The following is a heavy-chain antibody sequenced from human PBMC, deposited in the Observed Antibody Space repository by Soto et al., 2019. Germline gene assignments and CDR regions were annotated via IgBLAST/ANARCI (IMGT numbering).Heavy chain of an antibody. CDR2: VIPIFGTA. J-gene: IGHJ2*01. CDR3: ARDGPRFAGYNSWYFDL. CDR1: GATFSSYA. V-gene: IGHV1-69*13. D-gene: IGHD5-12*01. Sequence: SVKVSCKVSGATFSSYAISWVRQAPVQGLEWMGGVIPIFGTANYAQKFQGRVTITADESTSTAYMELSSLRSEDTAVYYCARDGPRFAGYNSWYFDLWGRGTLVTVAS.